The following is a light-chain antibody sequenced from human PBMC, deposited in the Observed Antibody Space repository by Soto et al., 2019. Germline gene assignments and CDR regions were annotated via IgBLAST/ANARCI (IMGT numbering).Light chain of an antibody. J-gene: IGLJ1*01. Sequence: QPVLTQPPSVSGAPGQRVSISCTGSTSNIGAPYDVHWYQHLPGTAPKLLIYGDNNRPSGVPDRFSGSKSGTSASLAITRLQAEDEADYYCQSYDISLHNYVFGTWTKLTVL. CDR3: QSYDISLHNYV. V-gene: IGLV1-40*01. CDR1: TSNIGAPYD. CDR2: GDN.